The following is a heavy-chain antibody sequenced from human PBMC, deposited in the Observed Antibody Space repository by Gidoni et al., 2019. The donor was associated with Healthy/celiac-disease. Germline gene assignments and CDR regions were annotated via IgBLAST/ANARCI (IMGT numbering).Heavy chain of an antibody. Sequence: EVQLVESGGGLVKPGGSLRLSCAASGCTFGNAGRSWVRQAPGKGREWVGRIKSKTDGGTTDYAAPVKGRFTISRDDSKNTLYLQMNSLKTEDTAVYYCTTDFVPAATYFFDYWGQGTLVTVSS. CDR1: GCTFGNAG. CDR3: TTDFVPAATYFFDY. V-gene: IGHV3-15*01. J-gene: IGHJ4*02. D-gene: IGHD2-2*01. CDR2: IKSKTDGGTT.